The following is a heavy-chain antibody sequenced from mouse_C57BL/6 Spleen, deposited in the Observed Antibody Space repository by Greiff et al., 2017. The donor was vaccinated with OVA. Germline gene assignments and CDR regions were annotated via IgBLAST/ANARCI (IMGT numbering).Heavy chain of an antibody. V-gene: IGHV14-1*01. J-gene: IGHJ2*01. CDR2: IDPEDGDT. Sequence: EVQLQQSGAELVRPGASVKLSCTASGFNIKDYYMHWVKQRPEQGLEWIGRIDPEDGDTEYAPKFPGKATMTADTSSNTAYLQLSSLTSEDTAVYYCTDGWGLTGRGSNHWGQGTTLTVSS. CDR1: GFNIKDYY. CDR3: TDGWGLTGRGSNH. D-gene: IGHD1-1*01.